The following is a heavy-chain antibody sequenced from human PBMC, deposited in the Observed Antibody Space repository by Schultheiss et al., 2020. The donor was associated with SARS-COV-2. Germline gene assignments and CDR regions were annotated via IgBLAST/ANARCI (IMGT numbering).Heavy chain of an antibody. D-gene: IGHD2-2*01. V-gene: IGHV3-21*01. CDR1: GFTFSTYT. J-gene: IGHJ6*03. CDR2: ISSRGTYI. Sequence: GGSLRLSCAASGFTFSTYTMNWVRQAPGKGLEWVSSISSRGTYIYYADSVKGRFTISRDNAQNLLYLQMNSLRDEDTAVYYCVSDLIAVEPSGRQNYNMDVWGKGTTVTVSS. CDR3: VSDLIAVEPSGRQNYNMDV.